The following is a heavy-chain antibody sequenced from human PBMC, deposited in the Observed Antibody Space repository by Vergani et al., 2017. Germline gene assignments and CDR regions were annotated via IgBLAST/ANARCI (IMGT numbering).Heavy chain of an antibody. J-gene: IGHJ4*02. D-gene: IGHD3-3*01. CDR3: ARGGPHDFRSGYYMSPDY. V-gene: IGHV3-30*04. CDR1: GFTFSSYA. CDR2: ISYDGSNK. Sequence: QVQLVESGGGVVQPGRSLRLSCAASGFTFSSYAMHWVRQAPGKGLEWVAVISYDGSNKYYADSVKGRFTISRDNSKNTLYLQMNSLRAEDTAVYYCARGGPHDFRSGYYMSPDYWGQGTLVTVSS.